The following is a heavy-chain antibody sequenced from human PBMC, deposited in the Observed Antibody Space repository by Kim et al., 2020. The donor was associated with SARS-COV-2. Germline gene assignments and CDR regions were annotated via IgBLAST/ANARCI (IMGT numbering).Heavy chain of an antibody. D-gene: IGHD5-18*01. CDR3: ARERGYNFGYSYDL. J-gene: IGHJ5*02. V-gene: IGHV3-64*02. Sequence: YADSGKGRFTISRDNSKNTLYLQMGSLRADDMAVYYCARERGYNFGYSYDLWGQGALVTVSS.